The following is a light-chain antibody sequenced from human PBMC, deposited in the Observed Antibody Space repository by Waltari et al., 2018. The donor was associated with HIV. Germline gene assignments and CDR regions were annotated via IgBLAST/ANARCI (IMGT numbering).Light chain of an antibody. CDR1: QRVTPD. V-gene: IGKV3D-15*01. CDR3: QHYSDWRS. J-gene: IGKJ1*01. CDR2: NVS. Sequence: DIVMTQSPDTLFVSPGERVTLSCRASQRVTPDLAWYQLKPGQAPRLIMYNVSSSATDVPTRFSCSGSGTEFTLTIGCLQPEEFAVYSCQHYSDWRSFGQGTKLGVK.